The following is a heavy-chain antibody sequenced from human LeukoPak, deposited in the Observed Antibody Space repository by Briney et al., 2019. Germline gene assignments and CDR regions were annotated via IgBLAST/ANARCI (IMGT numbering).Heavy chain of an antibody. D-gene: IGHD5-12*01. CDR3: AKGAYDYIEMGYFDY. CDR1: GFSLSNSA. Sequence: PGGFLRLSCAASGFSLSNSAMGWVRQAPGKGLEWVSLIIASSGSTIYADSVKGRFTISRDNSKNTLYLQMNSLRAEDTAVYYCAKGAYDYIEMGYFDYWGQGALVTVSS. CDR2: IIASSGST. V-gene: IGHV3-23*01. J-gene: IGHJ4*02.